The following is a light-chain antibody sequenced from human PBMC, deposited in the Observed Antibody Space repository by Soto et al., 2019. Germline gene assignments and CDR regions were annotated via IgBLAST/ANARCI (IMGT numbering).Light chain of an antibody. Sequence: EIVLTQSPGTLSLSPGERATLSCRASQSVSSSYLAWYQQKPGQAPRLLIYGASSRATGIPDRFSGSGSGTDFALTISRLEPEDLAVYYCQQYGRAPLLTFGGGTKVEIK. CDR1: QSVSSSY. CDR3: QQYGRAPLLT. CDR2: GAS. J-gene: IGKJ4*01. V-gene: IGKV3-20*01.